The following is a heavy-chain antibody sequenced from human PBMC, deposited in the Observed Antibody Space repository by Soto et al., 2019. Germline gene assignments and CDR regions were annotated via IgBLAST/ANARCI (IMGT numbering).Heavy chain of an antibody. J-gene: IGHJ4*02. CDR3: ASEGARGRGGLDY. CDR2: INTYNGNT. D-gene: IGHD3-16*01. V-gene: IGHV1-18*01. Sequence: QVQRVQSGAEVKKPGASVKVSCKSSGYPFTTYGISWVRQAPGQGLEWMGWINTYNGNTNYAQKLQGRVTMTRDTDTRTGYMELGSLTSDDTAVCYCASEGARGRGGLDYWGQGTLVTVSS. CDR1: GYPFTTYG.